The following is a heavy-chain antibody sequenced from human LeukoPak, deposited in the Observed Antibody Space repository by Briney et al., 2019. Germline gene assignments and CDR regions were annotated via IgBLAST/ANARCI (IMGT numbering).Heavy chain of an antibody. J-gene: IGHJ4*02. CDR1: GGSISSYY. V-gene: IGHV4-59*01. Sequence: VKPSETLSLTCAVSGGSISSYYWNWIRQPPGKGLEWIGYIYYSGSTNYNPSLESRVTISIDTSKNQLSLQLTSVTAADTAVYYCATDVRGLVPYYFDFWGQGTLVTVSS. CDR2: IYYSGST. CDR3: ATDVRGLVPYYFDF. D-gene: IGHD3-10*02.